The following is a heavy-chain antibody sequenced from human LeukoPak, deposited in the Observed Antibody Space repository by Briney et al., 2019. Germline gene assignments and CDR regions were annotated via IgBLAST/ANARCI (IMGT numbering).Heavy chain of an antibody. Sequence: GASVKVSCKASGGTFSSYAISWVRQAPGQGLEWMGGIIPIFGTANYAQKFQGRVTITADESTSTAYMELSSLRSEDTAVYYCASVLGYCSGGSCYNYYYYGMDVWGQGTTVTVSS. CDR1: GGTFSSYA. CDR2: IIPIFGTA. D-gene: IGHD2-15*01. CDR3: ASVLGYCSGGSCYNYYYYGMDV. V-gene: IGHV1-69*13. J-gene: IGHJ6*02.